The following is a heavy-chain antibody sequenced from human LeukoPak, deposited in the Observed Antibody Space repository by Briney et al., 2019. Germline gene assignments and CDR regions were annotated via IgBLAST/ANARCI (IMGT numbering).Heavy chain of an antibody. Sequence: GESLKISCKGFGYTFSIYWIAWVRQMPGKGLEWMGIIYPADSDTKYSPSFQGQVTISADKSTAFLQWSSLRASDTAMYYCARREYPDPTSLHYYYPLDVWGQGTTVTVSS. CDR2: IYPADSDT. J-gene: IGHJ6*02. CDR1: GYTFSIYW. CDR3: ARREYPDPTSLHYYYPLDV. D-gene: IGHD3-10*01. V-gene: IGHV5-51*01.